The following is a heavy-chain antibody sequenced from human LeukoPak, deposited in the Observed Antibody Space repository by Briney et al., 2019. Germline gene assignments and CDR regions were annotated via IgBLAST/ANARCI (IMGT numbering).Heavy chain of an antibody. V-gene: IGHV1-69*04. CDR2: IIPIFGIA. Sequence: GSSGKVSCKASGGTFSSYAISWVRQAPGQGLEWMGRIIPIFGIANYAQKFQGRVTITADKSTSTAYMELSSLRSEDTAVYYCAREVYSSSSRYGMDVWGQGTTVTVSS. CDR3: AREVYSSSSRYGMDV. D-gene: IGHD6-6*01. J-gene: IGHJ6*02. CDR1: GGTFSSYA.